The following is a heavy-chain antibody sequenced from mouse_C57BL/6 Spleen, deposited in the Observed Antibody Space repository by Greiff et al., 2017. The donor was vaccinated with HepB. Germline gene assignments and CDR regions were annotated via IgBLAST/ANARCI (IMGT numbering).Heavy chain of an antibody. CDR1: GYTFTSYW. Sequence: QVQLKQPGAELVMPGASVKLSCKASGYTFTSYWMHWVKQRPGQGLEWIGEIDPSDSYTNYNQKFKGKSTLTVDKSSSTAYMQLSSLTSEDSAVYYCAITTVVANYAMDYWGQGTSVTVSS. J-gene: IGHJ4*01. V-gene: IGHV1-69*01. D-gene: IGHD1-1*01. CDR3: AITTVVANYAMDY. CDR2: IDPSDSYT.